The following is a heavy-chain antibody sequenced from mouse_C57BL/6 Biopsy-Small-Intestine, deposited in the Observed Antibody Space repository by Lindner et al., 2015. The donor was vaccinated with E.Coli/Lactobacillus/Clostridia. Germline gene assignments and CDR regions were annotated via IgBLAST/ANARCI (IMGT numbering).Heavy chain of an antibody. CDR3: VRGGALVYDVLTDYYAPFDS. D-gene: IGHD1-1*02. J-gene: IGHJ4*01. CDR2: INPNSAAS. Sequence: SVKVSCKASGYTFTGYYIHWVRQAPGQGLEWMGWINPNSAASTYAHNFQGRVTMTRDTSISTAYMELSSLKSDVTAVYYCVRGGALVYDVLTDYYAPFDSWGQGTLVTVSS. V-gene: IGHV1-53*01. CDR1: GYTFTGYY.